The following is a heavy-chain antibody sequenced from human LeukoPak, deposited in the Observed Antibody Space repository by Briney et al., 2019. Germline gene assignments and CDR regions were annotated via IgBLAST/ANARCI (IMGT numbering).Heavy chain of an antibody. V-gene: IGHV3-74*01. CDR1: GFTFSNDW. J-gene: IGHJ4*02. Sequence: GGSLRLSCGASGFTFSNDWMHWVRQAPGKGLVWISGINGDGNSTTYADFVKGRFIISRDNAESTLFLQMSSLSDEDTAVYYCTRDFPTGYWGRETLVSVS. CDR2: INGDGNST. CDR3: TRDFPTGY.